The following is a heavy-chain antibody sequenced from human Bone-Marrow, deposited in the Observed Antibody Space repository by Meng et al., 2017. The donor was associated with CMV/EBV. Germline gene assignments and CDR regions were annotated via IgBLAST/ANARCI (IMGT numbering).Heavy chain of an antibody. CDR2: IYPGDSDT. CDR3: ARTASKYEFWSGYSICYYYGMDV. Sequence: GESLKICCKGSGYIFTSYWIGWVRQIPGKGLEWMGIIYPGDSDTSYSPSFQGQVTISADKSISTAHLQWSSLKASDTAMYSCARTASKYEFWSGYSICYYYGMDVCGQGTTVTVSS. V-gene: IGHV5-51*01. D-gene: IGHD3-3*01. J-gene: IGHJ6*02. CDR1: GYIFTSYW.